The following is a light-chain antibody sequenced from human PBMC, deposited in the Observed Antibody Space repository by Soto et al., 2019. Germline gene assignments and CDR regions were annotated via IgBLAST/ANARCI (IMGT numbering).Light chain of an antibody. V-gene: IGLV6-57*04. CDR3: QSYDSSNHVV. CDR1: SGSIASNY. Sequence: NFMLTQPHSVSDSPGKTVTISCTRSSGSIASNYVQWYQQRPGSAPTTVIYEDNQRPSGVPDRFSGSIDSSSNSASLTISGLKTEDEADFYSQSYDSSNHVVFGGGTKLTVL. CDR2: EDN. J-gene: IGLJ2*01.